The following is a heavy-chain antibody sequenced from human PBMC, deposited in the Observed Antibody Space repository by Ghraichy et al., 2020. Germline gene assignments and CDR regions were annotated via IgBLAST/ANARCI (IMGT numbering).Heavy chain of an antibody. J-gene: IGHJ4*02. D-gene: IGHD6-13*01. CDR2: IYHSGST. V-gene: IGHV4-38-2*02. CDR1: GYSISSGYY. CDR3: ATKGQQLVPLDYFDY. Sequence: SETLSLTCTVSGYSISSGYYWGWIRQPPGKGLEWIGSIYHSGSTYYNPSLKSRVTISVDTSKNQFSLKLSSVTAADTAVYYCATKGQQLVPLDYFDYWGQGTLVTVSS.